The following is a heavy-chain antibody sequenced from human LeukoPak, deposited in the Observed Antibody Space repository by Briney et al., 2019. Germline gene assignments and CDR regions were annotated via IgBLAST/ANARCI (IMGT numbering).Heavy chain of an antibody. CDR3: ARGGGGIVVVPADPFDY. J-gene: IGHJ4*02. V-gene: IGHV1-3*01. Sequence: ASVKVSCKASGYTFTSYAMHWVRQAPGQRLEWVGWINAGNGNTKYSQKFQGRVTITRDTSASTAYMELSSLRSDETAVYYCARGGGGIVVVPADPFDYWGQGTLVTVSS. CDR2: INAGNGNT. CDR1: GYTFTSYA. D-gene: IGHD2-2*01.